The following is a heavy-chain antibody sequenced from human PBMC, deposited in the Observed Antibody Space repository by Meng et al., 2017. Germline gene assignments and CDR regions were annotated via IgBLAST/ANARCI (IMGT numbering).Heavy chain of an antibody. J-gene: IGHJ4*02. D-gene: IGHD3-22*01. CDR1: GGSASSGSYY. CDR3: ARGGYFYGSIGYWPFFGY. V-gene: IGHV4-61*01. CDR2: IHYSEST. Sequence: SETLSPTCTVAGGSASSGSYYWTWILQPPGKGLEWIGDIHYSESTNYNPSLKSRVTISVDTSKNQFSLKLSSVTAADTAVYYCARGGYFYGSIGYWPFFGYWGQGALVTVSS.